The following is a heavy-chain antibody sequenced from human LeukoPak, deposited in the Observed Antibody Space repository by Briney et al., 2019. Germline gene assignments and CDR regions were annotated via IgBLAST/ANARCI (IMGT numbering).Heavy chain of an antibody. CDR1: GFTVSSSY. CDR3: ARASGFGSGWPFDY. Sequence: GGSLRLSCAASGFTVSSSYMSWVRQAPGKGLEWASIIYSGGSTYYADSVKGRFTISRDNSKNTLYLQMNSLRAEDTAVYYCARASGFGSGWPFDYWGQGTLVTVSS. J-gene: IGHJ4*02. V-gene: IGHV3-53*01. CDR2: IYSGGST. D-gene: IGHD6-19*01.